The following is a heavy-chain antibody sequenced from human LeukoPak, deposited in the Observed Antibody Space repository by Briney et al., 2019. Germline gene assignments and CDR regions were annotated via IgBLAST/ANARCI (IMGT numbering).Heavy chain of an antibody. V-gene: IGHV4-34*01. J-gene: IGHJ4*02. CDR2: INHSGST. Sequence: SETLSLTCAVYGGSFSGYYWSWIRQPPGKGLEWIGEINHSGSTNYNPSLKSRVTISVDTSKNQFSLKLSSVTAADTAVYYCAREGYSGYDRTYYFDYWGQGTLVTVSS. CDR1: GGSFSGYY. D-gene: IGHD5-12*01. CDR3: AREGYSGYDRTYYFDY.